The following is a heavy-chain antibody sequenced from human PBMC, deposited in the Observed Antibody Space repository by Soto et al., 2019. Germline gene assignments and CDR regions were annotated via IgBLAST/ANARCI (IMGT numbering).Heavy chain of an antibody. CDR2: ISYDGSNK. CDR1: GFTFSSYG. V-gene: IGHV3-30*18. CDR3: AKDRVVVVPAAGYMDV. Sequence: PGGSLRLSCAASGFTFSSYGMHWVRQAPGKGLEWVAVISYDGSNKYYADSVKGRFTISRDNSKNTLYLQMNSLRAEDTAVYYCAKDRVVVVPAAGYMDVWGKGTTVTVSS. D-gene: IGHD2-2*01. J-gene: IGHJ6*03.